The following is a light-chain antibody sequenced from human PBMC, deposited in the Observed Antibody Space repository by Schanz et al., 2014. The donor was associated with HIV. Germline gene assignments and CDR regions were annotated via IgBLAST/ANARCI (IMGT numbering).Light chain of an antibody. V-gene: IGKV3-11*01. J-gene: IGKJ4*01. CDR2: DAS. CDR1: QSVSSY. CDR3: QQRSNWSVT. Sequence: EIVLTQSPATLSLSPGERATLSCRASQSVSSYLAWYQQKPGQAPRLLIYDASSRATGIPDRFSGSGSGTDFTLTISSLEPEDFAVYYCQQRSNWSVTFGGGTKVEIK.